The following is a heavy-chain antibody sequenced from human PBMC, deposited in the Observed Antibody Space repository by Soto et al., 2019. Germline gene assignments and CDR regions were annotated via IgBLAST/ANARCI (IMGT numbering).Heavy chain of an antibody. J-gene: IGHJ6*02. CDR3: ARDVRTIFGVVDYYGMDV. CDR2: INPNSGGT. V-gene: IGHV1-2*04. CDR1: GYTLTGYY. D-gene: IGHD3-3*01. Sequence: ASVKVSCKASGYTLTGYYMHWVRQAPGQGLEWMGWINPNSGGTNYAQKFQGWVTMTRDTSISPAYMELSRLRSDDTAVYYCARDVRTIFGVVDYYGMDVWGQGTTVTV.